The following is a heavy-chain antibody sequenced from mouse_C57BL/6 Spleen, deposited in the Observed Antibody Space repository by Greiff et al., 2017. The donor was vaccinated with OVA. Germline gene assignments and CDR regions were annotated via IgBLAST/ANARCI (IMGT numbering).Heavy chain of an antibody. V-gene: IGHV1-15*01. CDR3: TGGDFDY. J-gene: IGHJ2*01. CDR2: IDPETGGT. Sequence: QVQLKVSGAELVRPGASVTLSCKASGYTFTDYEMHWVKQTPVHGLEWIGAIDPETGGTAYNQKFKGKAILTADKSSSTAYMELRSLTSEDSAVYYCTGGDFDYWGQGTTLTVSS. CDR1: GYTFTDYE.